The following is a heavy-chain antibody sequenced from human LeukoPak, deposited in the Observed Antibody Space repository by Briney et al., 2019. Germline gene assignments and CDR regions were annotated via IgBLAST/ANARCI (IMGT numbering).Heavy chain of an antibody. CDR2: IFHSGGT. D-gene: IGHD3-22*01. V-gene: IGHV4-34*12. CDR1: DGSFSDYN. J-gene: IGHJ5*01. CDR3: VRNGYDRSGYHFSPHS. Sequence: SETLSLSCAVYDGSFSDYNWSWIRHSPGEGRQWIGEIFHSGGTTYSPSLISRVTLSLDTSKNQMSLKLRSVTAAYTDVYYCVRNGYDRSGYHFSPHSRGRGTLVSVSS.